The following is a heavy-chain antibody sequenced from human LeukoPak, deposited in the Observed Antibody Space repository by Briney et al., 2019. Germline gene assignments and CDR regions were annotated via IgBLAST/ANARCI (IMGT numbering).Heavy chain of an antibody. V-gene: IGHV5-51*01. Sequence: GESLKISCEGSGYIFTSYWIGWARQMPGQGLEWMAIIFPGNSNTVYSPSFEGQVTISADKSISTAYLQWRGLKASDTAMYYCVRHNIYALDYWGQGTLVTVSS. CDR1: GYIFTSYW. J-gene: IGHJ4*02. D-gene: IGHD2/OR15-2a*01. CDR2: IFPGNSNT. CDR3: VRHNIYALDY.